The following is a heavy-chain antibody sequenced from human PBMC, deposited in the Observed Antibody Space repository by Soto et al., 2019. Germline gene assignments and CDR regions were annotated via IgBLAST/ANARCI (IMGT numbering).Heavy chain of an antibody. V-gene: IGHV4-39*01. Sequence: QLQLQESGPGLVKPSETLSLTCTVSGGSISSSSYYWGWIRQPPGKGLEWIGSIYYSGSTYYNPSLKSRVTISVDTSKNQFSLKLSSVTAADTAVYYCARFKGYIAAAGMSDYWGQGTLVTVSS. CDR2: IYYSGST. CDR3: ARFKGYIAAAGMSDY. J-gene: IGHJ4*02. D-gene: IGHD6-13*01. CDR1: GGSISSSSYY.